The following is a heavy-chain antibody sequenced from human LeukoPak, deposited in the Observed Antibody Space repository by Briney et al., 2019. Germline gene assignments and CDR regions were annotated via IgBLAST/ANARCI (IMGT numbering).Heavy chain of an antibody. Sequence: GGSLRLSCAASGFTFSSYSMNWVRQAPGKGLEWVSYICSSSSSTIYYADSVKGRFTISRDNAKNSLYLQMNNLRAEDTAVYYCARLRGYSYGYADYWGQGILVTVSS. CDR3: ARLRGYSYGYADY. CDR2: ICSSSSSTI. J-gene: IGHJ4*02. CDR1: GFTFSSYS. D-gene: IGHD5-18*01. V-gene: IGHV3-48*04.